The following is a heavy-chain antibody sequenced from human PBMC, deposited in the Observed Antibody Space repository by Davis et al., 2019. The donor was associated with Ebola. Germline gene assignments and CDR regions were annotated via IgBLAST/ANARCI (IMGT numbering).Heavy chain of an antibody. CDR2: IRSKANSYAT. Sequence: GESLKISCAASGLTFSGSAMHWVRQASGKGLEWVGRIRSKANSYATAYAASVKGRFTISRDDSKNTAYLQMNSLKTEDTAVYYCTSLGYCSGGSCYNYGMDVWGQGTTVTVSS. J-gene: IGHJ6*02. CDR1: GLTFSGSA. CDR3: TSLGYCSGGSCYNYGMDV. D-gene: IGHD2-15*01. V-gene: IGHV3-73*01.